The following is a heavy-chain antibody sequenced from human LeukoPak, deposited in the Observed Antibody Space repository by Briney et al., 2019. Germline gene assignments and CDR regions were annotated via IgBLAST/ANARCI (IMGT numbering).Heavy chain of an antibody. Sequence: ASVTVSFKASGYTFTDYYMHWVRQAPGQGGEWMGWINPKSGGTNYAQKFQGRVTMTRDTSISTAYMELSRLRSDDTAVYYCARGLWFGELYFWGQGTLVTVSS. D-gene: IGHD3-10*01. CDR1: GYTFTDYY. J-gene: IGHJ4*02. CDR3: ARGLWFGELYF. CDR2: INPKSGGT. V-gene: IGHV1-2*02.